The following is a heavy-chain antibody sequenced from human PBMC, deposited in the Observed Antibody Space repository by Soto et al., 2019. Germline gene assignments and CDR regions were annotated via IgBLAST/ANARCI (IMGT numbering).Heavy chain of an antibody. J-gene: IGHJ2*01. D-gene: IGHD4-17*01. CDR2: IYGGGRT. CDR3: CGPSTVTINWFFDL. V-gene: IGHV3-66*01. Sequence: EVQLVESGGGLVQPGGSLRLSCAASGFTVSSNYMSWVRQAPGKGLEWVSIIYGGGRTNYADSVKGRITVSRVNYKNTLYLKMNSLRAEDTAMYYCCGPSTVTINWFFDLWGRGTLVTVSS. CDR1: GFTVSSNY.